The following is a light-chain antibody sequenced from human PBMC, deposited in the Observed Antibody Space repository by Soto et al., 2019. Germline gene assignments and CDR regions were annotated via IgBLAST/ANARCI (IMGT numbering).Light chain of an antibody. Sequence: ESVLTHTPATLSLSPGERGTLSCRASQTVSSSLAWYQQKPGQAPRLLMYGASSRATGIPDRFSGSGSGTDFTLTISRLEPEDFVLYYCQHFRAFGQGTRLEI. V-gene: IGKV3-20*01. CDR1: QTVSSS. J-gene: IGKJ5*01. CDR2: GAS. CDR3: QHFRA.